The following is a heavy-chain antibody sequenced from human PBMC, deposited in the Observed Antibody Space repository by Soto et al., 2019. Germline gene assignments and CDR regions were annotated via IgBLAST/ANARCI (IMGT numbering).Heavy chain of an antibody. D-gene: IGHD6-13*01. J-gene: IGHJ6*02. CDR1: GFTFTNYA. V-gene: IGHV3-30*04. CDR2: ITSDGTKK. Sequence: PGGSLRLSCAASGFTFTNYAMHWVRQAPGKGLESVAIITSDGTKKYCADAVKGRFTVSRDSSKNTLYLQMSSLRTEDTAVFYCARERQQLLLTYYGMDVWGQGTTVTVSS. CDR3: ARERQQLLLTYYGMDV.